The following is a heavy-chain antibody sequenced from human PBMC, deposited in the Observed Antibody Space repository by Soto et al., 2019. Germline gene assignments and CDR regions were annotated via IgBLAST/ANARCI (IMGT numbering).Heavy chain of an antibody. V-gene: IGHV4-61*08. CDR1: AGSVSSGDYY. Sequence: ETLSLTCTVSAGSVSSGDYYWSWIRQPPGRGLEWIGYIYYIGSTNYNPSLKSRVTISVDTSKNQFSLKLSSVTAADTAVYYCARRARYSSGDIDYWGQGTQVTVS. CDR2: IYYIGST. CDR3: ARRARYSSGDIDY. D-gene: IGHD6-19*01. J-gene: IGHJ4*02.